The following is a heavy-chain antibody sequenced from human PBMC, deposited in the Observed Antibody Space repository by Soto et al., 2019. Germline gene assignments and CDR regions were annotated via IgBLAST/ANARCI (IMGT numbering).Heavy chain of an antibody. V-gene: IGHV3-23*01. J-gene: IGHJ4*02. CDR1: GFTFSSYA. CDR3: AKELAPHGLWFGELPPP. Sequence: EVQLLESGGGLVQPGGSLRLSCAASGFTFSSYAMSWVRQAPGKGLEWVSAISGSGGSTYYADSVKGRFTISSDNSKNTLYLKMNSRRDDDTAVYYCAKELAPHGLWFGELPPPWGQGTLVTVAS. D-gene: IGHD3-10*01. CDR2: ISGSGGST.